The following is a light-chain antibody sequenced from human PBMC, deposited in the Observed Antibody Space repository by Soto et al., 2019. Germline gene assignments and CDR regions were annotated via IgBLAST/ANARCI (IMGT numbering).Light chain of an antibody. CDR2: GAS. CDR3: QQSFTTPT. CDR1: QSVNSN. V-gene: IGKV3-15*01. Sequence: EIVMTQSPATLSVSPGERGTLSCRASQSVNSNLAWYQQKPGQAPRLLIYGASTRATGVPGRFSGSGSGTDFVLTISSLQPEDFATYYCQQSFTTPTFGGGTKVDI. J-gene: IGKJ4*01.